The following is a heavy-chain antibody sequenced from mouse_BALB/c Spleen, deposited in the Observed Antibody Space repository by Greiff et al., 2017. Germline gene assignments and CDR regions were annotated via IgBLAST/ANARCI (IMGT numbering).Heavy chain of an antibody. Sequence: QVQLQQPGAELVKPGTSVKLSCKASGYNFTSYWINWVKLRPGQGLEWIGDIYPGSGSTNYNEKFKSKATLTVDTSSSTAYMQLSSLASEDSALYYCARLLTGDDWGQGTTLTVSS. D-gene: IGHD1-1*01. CDR3: ARLLTGDD. V-gene: IGHV1-55*01. CDR2: IYPGSGST. J-gene: IGHJ2*01. CDR1: GYNFTSYW.